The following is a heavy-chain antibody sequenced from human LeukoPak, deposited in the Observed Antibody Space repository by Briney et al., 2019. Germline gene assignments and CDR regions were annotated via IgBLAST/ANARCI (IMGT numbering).Heavy chain of an antibody. CDR2: INHSGST. Sequence: PSETLSLTCAVYGGSFSGYYWSWIRQPPGKGLEWIGEINHSGSTNYNPSLKSRVTISVDTSKNQFSLKLSSVTAADTAVYYCARNLFYLRSGHLPFDYWGQGTPVTVSS. CDR1: GGSFSGYY. V-gene: IGHV4-34*01. D-gene: IGHD3-3*01. CDR3: ARNLFYLRSGHLPFDY. J-gene: IGHJ4*02.